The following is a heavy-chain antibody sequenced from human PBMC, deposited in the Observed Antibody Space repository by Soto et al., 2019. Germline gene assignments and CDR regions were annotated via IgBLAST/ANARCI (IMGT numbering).Heavy chain of an antibody. CDR3: ARDISSKADHYYYYGMDV. CDR1: GYTFTGYY. V-gene: IGHV1-2*02. Sequence: ASVKVSCKASGYTFTGYYMHWVRQAPGQGLEWMGWINPNSGGTNYAQKFQGRVTMTRDTSISKAYMELSRLRSDDTAVYYCARDISSKADHYYYYGMDVWGQGTTVTVSS. D-gene: IGHD4-4*01. J-gene: IGHJ6*02. CDR2: INPNSGGT.